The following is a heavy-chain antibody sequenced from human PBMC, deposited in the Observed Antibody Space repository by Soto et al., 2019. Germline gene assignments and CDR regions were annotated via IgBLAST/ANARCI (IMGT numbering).Heavy chain of an antibody. V-gene: IGHV4-59*01. J-gene: IGHJ4*02. CDR1: GGSINNYY. Sequence: SETLSLTCTVSGGSINNYYWSWIRQPPGKGLEWIGYIYYSGSTNYNPSLKSRVTISVDTSKNQFSLKLSSVTAADTAVYYCARRYGGNFDYWGQGPLVTVSS. CDR3: ARRYGGNFDY. D-gene: IGHD1-26*01. CDR2: IYYSGST.